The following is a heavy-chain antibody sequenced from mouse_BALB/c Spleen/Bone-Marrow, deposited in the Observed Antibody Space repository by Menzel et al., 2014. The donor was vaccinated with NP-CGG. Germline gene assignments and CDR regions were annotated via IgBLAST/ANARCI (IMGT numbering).Heavy chain of an antibody. CDR1: GYSITRDYA. CDR2: ISYSGST. D-gene: IGHD2-4*01. J-gene: IGHJ3*01. Sequence: EVKLMESGPGLVKPSQSLSLTCTVTGYSITRDYAWNWIRQFTGNKLEWMGYISYSGSTTYNPSLKSRFSITRDTSKNQFFLQLNSVTTEDTATHYCARSSSYDYDVGFAYWGQGTLVTVSA. V-gene: IGHV3-2*02. CDR3: ARSSSYDYDVGFAY.